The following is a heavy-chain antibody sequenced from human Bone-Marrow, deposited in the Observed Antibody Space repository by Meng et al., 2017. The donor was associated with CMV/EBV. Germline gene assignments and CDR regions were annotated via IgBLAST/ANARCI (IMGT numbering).Heavy chain of an antibody. CDR1: GYSFTNYW. CDR2: IYPGDSDT. CDR3: ARYETFSGSYYCDY. D-gene: IGHD1-26*01. V-gene: IGHV5-51*01. J-gene: IGHJ4*02. Sequence: GGSLRLSCEGSGYSFTNYWIGWVRQMPGKGLEWMGIIYPGDSDTRYSPSFQGQVTISADKSISTAYLQWSSLKASDSAMYYCARYETFSGSYYCDYWGQGTLVTVSS.